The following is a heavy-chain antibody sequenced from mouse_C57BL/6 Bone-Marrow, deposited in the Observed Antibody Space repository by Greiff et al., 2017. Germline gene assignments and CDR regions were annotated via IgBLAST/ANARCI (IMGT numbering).Heavy chain of an antibody. CDR3: ARENLYGYYFDY. J-gene: IGHJ2*01. V-gene: IGHV5-16*01. CDR2: INYDGSST. Sequence: EVKLVESEGGLVQPGSSMKLSCTASGFTFSDCYMAWVRQVPEKGLEWVANINYDGSSTYYLDSLKSRFIISRDNAKNILYLQMSSLKSEDTATYYCARENLYGYYFDYWGQGTTLTVSS. D-gene: IGHD1-1*01. CDR1: GFTFSDCY.